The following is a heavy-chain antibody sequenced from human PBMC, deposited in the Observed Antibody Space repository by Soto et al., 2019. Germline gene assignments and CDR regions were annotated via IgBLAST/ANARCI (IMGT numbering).Heavy chain of an antibody. D-gene: IGHD3-16*01. CDR1: GYIFTSTW. J-gene: IGHJ5*01. V-gene: IGHV1-46*01. Sequence: ASVKVSCKASGYIFTSTWMHWVRQAPGQGLEWMGIINPNGGRTIYADKFQGRVTMTRDTSTATDYMELSSLRSEDTAMYYCARDQSYSDTYWWLDSWXQGTLVTVSS. CDR2: INPNGGRT. CDR3: ARDQSYSDTYWWLDS.